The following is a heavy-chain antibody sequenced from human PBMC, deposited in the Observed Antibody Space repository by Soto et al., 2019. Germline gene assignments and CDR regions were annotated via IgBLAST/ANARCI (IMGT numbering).Heavy chain of an antibody. V-gene: IGHV3-23*01. CDR2: ISGSGGST. CDR1: GFTFSSNA. J-gene: IGHJ6*03. CDR3: AKDQAYHHYMEV. Sequence: EVQLLESGGGLVQPGGSLRLSCAASGFTFSSNAMSWVRQAPGKGLEWVSAISGSGGSTYYADSVKGRFTISRDNSKNTVYQQMNNLRIKDTAVYYCAKDQAYHHYMEVWGKGTTVTVS.